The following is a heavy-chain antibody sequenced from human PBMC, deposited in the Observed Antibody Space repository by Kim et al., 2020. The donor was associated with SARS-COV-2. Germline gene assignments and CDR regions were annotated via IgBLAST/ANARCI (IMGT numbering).Heavy chain of an antibody. J-gene: IGHJ6*01. Sequence: SETLSLTCAVYGGSFSGYYWSWIRQPPGKGLEWIGEINHSGSTNYNPSLKSRVTISVDTSKNQFSLKLRSVTAADTAVYYCARGRGGTTVVTLGLGYYY. D-gene: IGHD4-17*01. CDR3: ARGRGGTTVVTLGLGYYY. CDR1: GGSFSGYY. V-gene: IGHV4-34*01. CDR2: INHSGST.